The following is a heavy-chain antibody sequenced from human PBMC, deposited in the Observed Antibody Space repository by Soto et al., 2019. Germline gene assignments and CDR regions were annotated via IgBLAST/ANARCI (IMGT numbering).Heavy chain of an antibody. CDR3: ASDRDYYDRSGYYYHAFDI. J-gene: IGHJ3*02. D-gene: IGHD3-22*01. CDR1: GFIFSSYW. CDR2: IKQDGSEK. V-gene: IGHV3-7*04. Sequence: PGGSLRLSCAASGFIFSSYWMSWVRQAPGKGLEWVANIKQDGSEKYYVDSVKGRFTISRDNTKNSLYLQMNSLGAEDTAVYYCASDRDYYDRSGYYYHAFDIWGQGAMVTVSS.